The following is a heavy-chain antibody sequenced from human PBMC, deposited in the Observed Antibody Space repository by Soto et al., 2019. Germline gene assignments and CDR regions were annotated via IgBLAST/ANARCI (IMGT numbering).Heavy chain of an antibody. J-gene: IGHJ6*03. CDR1: GGSISSYY. CDR2: IYYSGST. D-gene: IGHD3-16*01. Sequence: SETLCLPWTVAGGSISSYYWSWILQPAGKGLEWIGYIYYSGSTTYNPSLKSRVTISVDTSKNQFSLKLSSVTAADTAVYYCARVRKGAYYYYMDVWGKGTTVTV. V-gene: IGHV4-59*01. CDR3: ARVRKGAYYYYMDV.